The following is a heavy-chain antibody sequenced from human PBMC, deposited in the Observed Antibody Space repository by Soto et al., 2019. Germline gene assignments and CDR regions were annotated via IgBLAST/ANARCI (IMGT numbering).Heavy chain of an antibody. CDR3: ASEVRYSSGWPTDD. D-gene: IGHD6-19*01. Sequence: GGSLRLSCAASGFTFSSYGMHWVRQAPGKGLEWVAVISYDGSNKYYADSVKGRFTISRDNAKNTLYLQMNSLRAEDTAVYYCASEVRYSSGWPTDDWGQGTLVTVSS. CDR1: GFTFSSYG. CDR2: ISYDGSNK. V-gene: IGHV3-30*03. J-gene: IGHJ4*02.